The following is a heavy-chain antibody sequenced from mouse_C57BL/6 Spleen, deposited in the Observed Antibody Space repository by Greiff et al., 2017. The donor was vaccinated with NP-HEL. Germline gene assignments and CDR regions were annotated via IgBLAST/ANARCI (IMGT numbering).Heavy chain of an antibody. CDR3: ARYCAYALDY. V-gene: IGHV5-17*01. J-gene: IGHJ4*01. CDR2: ISSGSSTI. CDR1: GFTFSDYV. Sequence: EVMLVESGGGLVKPGGSLKLSCAASGFTFSDYVMHWVRQAPEKGLEWVAYISSGSSTIHYAETVKGRVTLSRDNAKNTLFLQLTSLRSEDSAMYYCARYCAYALDYWGQGTTVTVSS.